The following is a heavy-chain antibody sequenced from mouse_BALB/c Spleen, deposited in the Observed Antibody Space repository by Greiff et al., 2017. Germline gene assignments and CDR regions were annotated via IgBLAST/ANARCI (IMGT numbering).Heavy chain of an antibody. Sequence: EVQVVESGGGLVQPGGSRKLSCAASGFTFSSFGMHWVRQAPEKGLEWVAYISSGSSTIYYADTVKGRFTISRDNPKNTLFLQMTSLRSEDTAMYYCARSGTTVVATPFDYWGQGTTLTVSS. J-gene: IGHJ2*01. CDR1: GFTFSSFG. V-gene: IGHV5-17*02. D-gene: IGHD1-1*01. CDR2: ISSGSSTI. CDR3: ARSGTTVVATPFDY.